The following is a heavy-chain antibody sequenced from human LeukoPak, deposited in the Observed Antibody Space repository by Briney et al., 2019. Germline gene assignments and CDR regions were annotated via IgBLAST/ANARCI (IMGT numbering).Heavy chain of an antibody. CDR1: GFTFSSYG. D-gene: IGHD2-15*01. Sequence: GGSLRLSCAASGFTFSSYGMHWVRQAPGKGLEWVSAISGSGGSTYYADSVKGRFTISRDNSKNTLYLQMNSLRAEDTAVYYCAKDRERYCSGGSCYSFDYWGQGTLVTVSS. CDR3: AKDRERYCSGGSCYSFDY. CDR2: ISGSGGST. J-gene: IGHJ4*02. V-gene: IGHV3-23*01.